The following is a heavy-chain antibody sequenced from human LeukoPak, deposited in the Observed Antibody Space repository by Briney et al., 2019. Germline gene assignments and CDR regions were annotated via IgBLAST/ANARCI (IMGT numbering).Heavy chain of an antibody. J-gene: IGHJ3*02. Sequence: PSETLSLTCTVSGGSISSSSYYWGWIRQPPGKGLEWIGSIYYSRSTYYNPSLKSRVTISVDTSKNQFFLKPSSVTAADTAVYYCAITYYYDSSGSIIPLQAFDIWGQGTMVTVSS. CDR1: GGSISSSSYY. D-gene: IGHD3-22*01. V-gene: IGHV4-39*01. CDR2: IYYSRST. CDR3: AITYYYDSSGSIIPLQAFDI.